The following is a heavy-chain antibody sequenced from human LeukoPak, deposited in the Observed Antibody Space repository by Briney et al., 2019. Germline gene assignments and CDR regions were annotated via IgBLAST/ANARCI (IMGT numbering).Heavy chain of an antibody. Sequence: GGSLRLSCAASGFTFSDYYMSWIRQAPEKGLEWVSYISSSGSTIYYADSVKGRFTISRDNAKNSLYLQRSSLRAEDTAVYYCAELGITMIGGVWGKGTTVTISS. D-gene: IGHD3-10*02. V-gene: IGHV3-11*04. CDR2: ISSSGSTI. J-gene: IGHJ6*04. CDR1: GFTFSDYY. CDR3: AELGITMIGGV.